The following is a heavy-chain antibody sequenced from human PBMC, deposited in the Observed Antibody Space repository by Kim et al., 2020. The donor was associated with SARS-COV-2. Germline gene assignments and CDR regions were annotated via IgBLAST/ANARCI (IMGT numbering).Heavy chain of an antibody. CDR2: ISGSGGST. CDR1: GFTFSSYA. J-gene: IGHJ2*01. CDR3: ANTIKSADYYDSSGYYHASYRNTEINWYFDL. V-gene: IGHV3-23*01. Sequence: GGSLRLSCAASGFTFSSYAMSWVRQAPGKGLEWVSAISGSGGSTYYADSVKGRFTISRDNSKNTLYLQMNSLRAEDTAVYYCANTIKSADYYDSSGYYHASYRNTEINWYFDLWGRGTLVTVSS. D-gene: IGHD3-22*01.